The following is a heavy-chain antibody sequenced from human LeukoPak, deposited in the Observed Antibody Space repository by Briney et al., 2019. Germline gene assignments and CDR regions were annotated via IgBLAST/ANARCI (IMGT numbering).Heavy chain of an antibody. Sequence: GESLKISCKGSGYSFTSYWIGWVRQMPGKGLEWMGIIYPGDSDTRYSPSFQGQVTISADKSISTAYLQWSSLQASDTAMYYCARLNYYDSSGYFAESAFDYWGQRTLVTVSS. CDR1: GYSFTSYW. CDR3: ARLNYYDSSGYFAESAFDY. CDR2: IYPGDSDT. V-gene: IGHV5-51*01. D-gene: IGHD3-22*01. J-gene: IGHJ4*02.